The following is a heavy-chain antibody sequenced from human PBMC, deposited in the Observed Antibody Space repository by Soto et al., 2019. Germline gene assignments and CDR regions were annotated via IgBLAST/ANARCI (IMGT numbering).Heavy chain of an antibody. CDR2: ISGSGEST. J-gene: IGHJ4*02. D-gene: IGHD3-16*01. Sequence: PGGSLRLSCAGSGFTFNNYAMMWVRQAPGKGLEWVSSISGSGESTSYADSVKGRFTISRDNYRNTLYLQLNSLRAEDTAAYYCARSDCDSAGCRRLHFWGQGTLVTVSS. CDR1: GFTFNNYA. V-gene: IGHV3-23*01. CDR3: ARSDCDSAGCRRLHF.